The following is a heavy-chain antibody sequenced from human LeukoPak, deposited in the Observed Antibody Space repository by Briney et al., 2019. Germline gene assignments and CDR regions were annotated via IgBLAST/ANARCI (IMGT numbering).Heavy chain of an antibody. V-gene: IGHV4-39*07. CDR2: IYYSGST. Sequence: PSETLSLTCTVSGGSLSSSSYYWGWLRQPPGKGLEWLGSIYYSGSTYYNPSLKSRVTISVDTSKNQFSLKLSSVTAADTAVYYCARVDSSGYRKDAFDIWGQGTMVTVSS. D-gene: IGHD3-22*01. J-gene: IGHJ3*02. CDR1: GGSLSSSSYY. CDR3: ARVDSSGYRKDAFDI.